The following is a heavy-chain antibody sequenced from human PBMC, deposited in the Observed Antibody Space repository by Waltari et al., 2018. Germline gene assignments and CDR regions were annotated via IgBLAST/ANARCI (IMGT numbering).Heavy chain of an antibody. CDR3: TRDYDAGAFDI. CDR2: IRSKAYGGTT. CDR1: GFTFGDSA. Sequence: EVQLVESGGGLVQPGRSLRLSCTASGFTFGDSAMRWFRQAPGKGLEWVGFIRSKAYGGTTEYAASVKGRFTISRDDSKSIAYLQMNSLKTEDTAVYYCTRDYDAGAFDIWGQGTMVTVSS. D-gene: IGHD3-3*01. V-gene: IGHV3-49*03. J-gene: IGHJ3*02.